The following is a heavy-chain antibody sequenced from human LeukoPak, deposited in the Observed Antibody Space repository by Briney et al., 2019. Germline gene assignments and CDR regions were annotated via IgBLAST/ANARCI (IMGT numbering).Heavy chain of an antibody. CDR1: GGSISSYY. V-gene: IGHV4-4*07. J-gene: IGHJ4*02. CDR2: IYTSGNT. CDR3: ARSYGGNSRSNYFDY. Sequence: SETLSLTCTVSGGSISSYYWSWVRQPAGKGLEWIGRIYTSGNTNYNPSLKGRVTMSVDTSKNQFSLNLSSVTAADTAVYYCARSYGGNSRSNYFDYWGQGTLVTVSS. D-gene: IGHD4-23*01.